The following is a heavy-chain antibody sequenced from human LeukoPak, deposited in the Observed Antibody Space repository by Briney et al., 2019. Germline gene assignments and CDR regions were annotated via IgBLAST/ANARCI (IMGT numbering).Heavy chain of an antibody. D-gene: IGHD1-26*01. J-gene: IGHJ4*02. V-gene: IGHV1-69*13. CDR1: GGTFSSYA. Sequence: SVKVSCKASGGTFSSYAISWVRQAPGQGLEWMGGIIPIFGTANYAQKFQGRVTITADESTSTAYMELSSLRSEDTAVYYCASRVGATTETFDYWGQGTLVTVSS. CDR2: IIPIFGTA. CDR3: ASRVGATTETFDY.